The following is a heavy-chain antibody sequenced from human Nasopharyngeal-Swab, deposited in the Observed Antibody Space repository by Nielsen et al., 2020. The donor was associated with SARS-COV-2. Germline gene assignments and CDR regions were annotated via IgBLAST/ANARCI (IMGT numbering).Heavy chain of an antibody. J-gene: IGHJ6*02. D-gene: IGHD3-3*01. CDR3: ARDLRFFTPSNYYYYGMDV. V-gene: IGHV3-74*01. CDR1: GFTFSSYW. CDR2: INSDGSST. Sequence: GESLKISCAASGFTFSSYWMHWVRQTPGKGLVWVSRINSDGSSTSYADSVKGRFTISGDNAKNTLYLQMNSLRAEDTAVYYCARDLRFFTPSNYYYYGMDVWGQGTTVTVSS.